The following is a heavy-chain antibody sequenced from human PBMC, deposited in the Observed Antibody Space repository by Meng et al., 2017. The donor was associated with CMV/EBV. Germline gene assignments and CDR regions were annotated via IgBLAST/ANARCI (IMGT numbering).Heavy chain of an antibody. CDR3: ARLAAGTKEGYFDY. V-gene: IGHV4-39*01. CDR1: GGSISSSSYY. D-gene: IGHD1-7*01. J-gene: IGHJ4*02. Sequence: SETLSLTCTVSGGSISSSSYYWGWIRQPPGKGLDWIGSIYYSGSTYYNPSLKSRVTISVDTSKNQFSLKLSSVTAADTAVYYCARLAAGTKEGYFDYWGQGTLVTVSS. CDR2: IYYSGST.